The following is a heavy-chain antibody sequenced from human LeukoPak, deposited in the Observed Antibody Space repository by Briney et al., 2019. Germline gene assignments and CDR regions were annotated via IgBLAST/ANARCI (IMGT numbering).Heavy chain of an antibody. CDR3: ARDESLDIVVVPAAIFDY. J-gene: IGHJ4*02. D-gene: IGHD2-2*01. CDR1: GFTFSSYS. V-gene: IGHV3-21*01. CDR2: ISSSSSYI. Sequence: GGSLRLSCAASGFTFSSYSMNWVRQAPGKGLEWVSSISSSSSYIYYADSVEGRFTISRDNAKNSLYLQMNSLRAEDTAVYYCARDESLDIVVVPAAIFDYWGQGTLVTVSS.